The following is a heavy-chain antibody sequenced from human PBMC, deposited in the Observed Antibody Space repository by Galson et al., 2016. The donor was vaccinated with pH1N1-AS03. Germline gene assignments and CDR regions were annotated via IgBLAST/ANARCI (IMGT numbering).Heavy chain of an antibody. Sequence: TLSLTCTVSGDSISGGYYYWSWIRQPPGKGLEWVGNIYYTGSTYYSPSLKSRLTISLDTSKNQFSLKVRSVTAADTAVYYCARVDTGRDGCGEGAFDFWGQGTMVTVSS. CDR1: GDSISGGYYY. V-gene: IGHV4-30-4*01. CDR2: IYYTGST. J-gene: IGHJ3*01. CDR3: ARVDTGRDGCGEGAFDF. D-gene: IGHD5-24*01.